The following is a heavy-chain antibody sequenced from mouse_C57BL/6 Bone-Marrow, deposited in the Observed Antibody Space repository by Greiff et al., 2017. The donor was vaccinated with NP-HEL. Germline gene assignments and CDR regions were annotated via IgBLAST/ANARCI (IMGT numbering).Heavy chain of an antibody. CDR1: GYTFTDYY. D-gene: IGHD2-1*01. CDR3: ARPYGNYEGWFAY. J-gene: IGHJ3*01. Sequence: EVQLKQSGPELVKPGASVKISCKASGYTFTDYYMNWVKQSHGKSLEWIGDINPNNGGTSYNQKFKGKATLTVDKSSSTAYMELRSLTSEDSAVYYCARPYGNYEGWFAYWGQGTLVTVFA. V-gene: IGHV1-26*01. CDR2: INPNNGGT.